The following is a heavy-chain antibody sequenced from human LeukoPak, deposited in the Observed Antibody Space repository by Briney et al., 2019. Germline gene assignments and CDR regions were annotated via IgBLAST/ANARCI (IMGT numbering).Heavy chain of an antibody. Sequence: PGGSLRLSCAASGFTFSSYEMNWVRQAPGKGLEWVSYISSSGSTIYYADSVKGRFTISRDNSENTLYLQMNSLRAEDTAVYFCAKPYYDILTGYYPYYYYGMDVWGQGTTVTVSS. CDR3: AKPYYDILTGYYPYYYYGMDV. V-gene: IGHV3-48*03. CDR2: ISSSGSTI. J-gene: IGHJ6*02. CDR1: GFTFSSYE. D-gene: IGHD3-9*01.